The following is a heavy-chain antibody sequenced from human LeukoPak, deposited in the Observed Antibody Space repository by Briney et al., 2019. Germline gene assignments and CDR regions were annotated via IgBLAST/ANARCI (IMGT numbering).Heavy chain of an antibody. J-gene: IGHJ4*02. CDR2: IRYDGSNK. CDR1: GFTFSSYG. V-gene: IGHV3-30*02. CDR3: ARWYCGNINCYYDF. Sequence: QTGGSLRLSCAASGFTFSSYGMHWVRQAPGKGLEWVAFIRYDGSNKYYADSVKGRFTISRDNSKNTLYLQMASLRAEDTAVYHCARWYCGNINCYYDFWGQGTLVTVSS. D-gene: IGHD2-2*01.